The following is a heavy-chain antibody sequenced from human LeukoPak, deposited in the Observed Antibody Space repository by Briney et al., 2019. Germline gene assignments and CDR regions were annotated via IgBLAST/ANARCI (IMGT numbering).Heavy chain of an antibody. J-gene: IGHJ4*02. Sequence: GGSLRLSCAASAFPFSTYVMSWVRQAPGGGLEWISSISGDGARTYYTNSVKGRFIIFRDNPKNTLFLQVNSLRVEDTAVYYCAKGGLTTPLHYWGQGTLVTVSS. CDR2: ISGDGART. D-gene: IGHD1-14*01. CDR3: AKGGLTTPLHY. CDR1: AFPFSTYV. V-gene: IGHV3-23*01.